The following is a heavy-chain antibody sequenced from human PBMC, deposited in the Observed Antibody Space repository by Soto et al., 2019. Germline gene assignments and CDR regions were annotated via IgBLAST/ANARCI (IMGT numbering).Heavy chain of an antibody. V-gene: IGHV3-30*18. J-gene: IGHJ4*02. D-gene: IGHD3-10*01. CDR1: GFTFSDYA. CDR3: AKGSPDRSWQD. Sequence: QVQLVESGGGAVLAGMSLRLSCAGSGFTFSDYAMYWVRQAPGKGLEWVAVTSDDGSKRYYTESVKGRFTITRDNSKNALYLQMNSVRREDTAVYYCAKGSPDRSWQDWGQGTLVA. CDR2: TSDDGSKR.